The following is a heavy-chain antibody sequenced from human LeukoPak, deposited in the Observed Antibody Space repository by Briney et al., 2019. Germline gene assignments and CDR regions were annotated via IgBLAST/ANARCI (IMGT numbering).Heavy chain of an antibody. CDR2: ISGSGGST. J-gene: IGHJ3*02. V-gene: IGHV3-23*01. CDR3: ACWSDAFDI. Sequence: GGSLRLSCAPSDFRVTSYYMGWVRQAPGKGLEWVSAISGSGGSTYYADSVKGRFTISRDNSKNTLYLQMNSLRAEDTAVYYCACWSDAFDIWGQGTMVTVSS. D-gene: IGHD1-1*01. CDR1: DFRVTSYY.